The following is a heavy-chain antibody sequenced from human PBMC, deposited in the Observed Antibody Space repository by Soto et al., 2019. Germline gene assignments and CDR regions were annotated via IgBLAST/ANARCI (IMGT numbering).Heavy chain of an antibody. J-gene: IGHJ3*02. Sequence: PGGSLRLSCAASGFTFISYSMTWVRQAPGKGLEWVAHITASGGTTYYADSVKGRFTISRDTSRNTLYLQMNGLRAEDTALYYCAKCMQAYWNYDAHHIWGQGTMVT. CDR2: ITASGGTT. D-gene: IGHD1-7*01. V-gene: IGHV3-23*01. CDR3: AKCMQAYWNYDAHHI. CDR1: GFTFISYS.